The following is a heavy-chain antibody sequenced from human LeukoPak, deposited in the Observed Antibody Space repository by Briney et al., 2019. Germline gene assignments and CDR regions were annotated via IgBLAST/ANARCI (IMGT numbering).Heavy chain of an antibody. CDR1: GFTFSSYS. V-gene: IGHV3-48*04. J-gene: IGHJ5*02. Sequence: GGSLRLSCAASGFTFSSYSMNWVRQAPGKGLEWVSYISSSSSTIYYADSVKGRFTISRDNAKNSLYLQMNSLRAEDTAVYYCAREGLSWFDPWGQGTLVTVSS. CDR2: ISSSSSTI. CDR3: AREGLSWFDP.